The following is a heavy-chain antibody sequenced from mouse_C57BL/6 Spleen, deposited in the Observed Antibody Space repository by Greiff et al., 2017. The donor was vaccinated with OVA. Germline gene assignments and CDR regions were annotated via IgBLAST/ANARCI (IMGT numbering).Heavy chain of an antibody. CDR2: ISSGSSTI. J-gene: IGHJ1*03. V-gene: IGHV5-17*01. CDR3: ARGFTTVVDWYFDV. D-gene: IGHD1-1*01. CDR1: GFTFSDYG. Sequence: EVKLVESGGGLVKPGGSLKLSCAASGFTFSDYGMHWVRQAPEKGLEWVAYISSGSSTIYYADTVKGRFTISRDNAKNTLFLQMTSLRSEDTAMYYCARGFTTVVDWYFDVWGTGTTVTVSS.